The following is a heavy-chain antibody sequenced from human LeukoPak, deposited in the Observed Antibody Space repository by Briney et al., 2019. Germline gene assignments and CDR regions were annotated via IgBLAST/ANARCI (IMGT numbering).Heavy chain of an antibody. J-gene: IGHJ4*02. CDR2: IYYSGST. Sequence: PSQTLSLTCTVSGGSISSGDYYWSWIRQPPGKGLEWIGYIYYSGSTYYNPSLKSRVTISVDTSKNQFSLKLSSVTAADTAVYYCAITKESRCYYFDYWGQGTLVTVSS. CDR1: GGSISSGDYY. V-gene: IGHV4-30-4*01. D-gene: IGHD1-14*01. CDR3: AITKESRCYYFDY.